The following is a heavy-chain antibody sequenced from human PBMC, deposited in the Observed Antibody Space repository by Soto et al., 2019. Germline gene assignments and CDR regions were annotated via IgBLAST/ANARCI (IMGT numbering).Heavy chain of an antibody. CDR3: VRGGDNDFWSGSSGYYYYYYYMYV. CDR1: GGSFTGYY. Sequence: SETLSLTCAVYGGSFTGYYWSWIRQPPGKGQEWNGEINHSGSTNYNPSLKSRAIISLDTSRNQFSLKLSSVTTADTAVYYCVRGGDNDFWSGSSGYYYYYYYMYVWGKGTTVTVSS. V-gene: IGHV4-34*01. J-gene: IGHJ6*03. CDR2: INHSGST. D-gene: IGHD3-3*01.